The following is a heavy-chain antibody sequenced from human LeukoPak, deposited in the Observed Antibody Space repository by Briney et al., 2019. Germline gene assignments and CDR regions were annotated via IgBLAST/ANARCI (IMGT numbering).Heavy chain of an antibody. CDR3: ARTDYDSSGYQAFDI. CDR2: INPNSGGT. Sequence: ASVKVSCKASGYTFTGYYIHWVRQAPGQGLEWMGWINPNSGGTNYAQKFQGRVTMTRDTSISTAYMELSRLRSDDTAVYYCARTDYDSSGYQAFDIWGQGTMVTVSS. CDR1: GYTFTGYY. D-gene: IGHD3-22*01. V-gene: IGHV1-2*02. J-gene: IGHJ3*02.